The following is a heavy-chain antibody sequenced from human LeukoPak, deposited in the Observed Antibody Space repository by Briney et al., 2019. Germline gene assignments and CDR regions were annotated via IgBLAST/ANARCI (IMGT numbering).Heavy chain of an antibody. Sequence: GGSLRLSCAASGFTFSNYAMSWVRQAPGKGLEWVSSISRSRSYIHYADSVKGRFTISRDNAKNSLYLQMNSLRAEDTAVYYCARDPRDIVVVPAAMPGIDDAFDIWGQGTMVTVSS. CDR3: ARDPRDIVVVPAAMPGIDDAFDI. CDR1: GFTFSNYA. D-gene: IGHD2-2*01. V-gene: IGHV3-21*01. J-gene: IGHJ3*02. CDR2: ISRSRSYI.